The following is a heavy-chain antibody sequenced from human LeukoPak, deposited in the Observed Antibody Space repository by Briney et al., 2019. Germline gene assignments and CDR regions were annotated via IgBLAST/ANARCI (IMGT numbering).Heavy chain of an antibody. CDR1: GGTFSSYA. D-gene: IGHD2-15*01. V-gene: IGHV1-69*13. Sequence: ASVKVPCKASGGTFSSYAISWVRQAPAQGLDWMEGIIPIFGAANYAHQPQGRVTITADESTSTAYMELSSLRSEDTAVYYCARAGILWFDYWGQGTLVTVSS. J-gene: IGHJ4*02. CDR2: IIPIFGAA. CDR3: ARAGILWFDY.